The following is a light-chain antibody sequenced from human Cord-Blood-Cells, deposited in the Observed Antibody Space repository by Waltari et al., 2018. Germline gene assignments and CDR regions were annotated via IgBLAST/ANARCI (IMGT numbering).Light chain of an antibody. CDR3: QQYDNLPRVT. CDR2: DAS. V-gene: IGKV1-33*01. CDR1: QDISNY. J-gene: IGKJ2*01. Sequence: LQMTHAPSSPPAPVGDRVTITCQASQDISNYLHWYQQTPGKAPNLLIYDASNLEPGVPSRLSGSGSGTDFTFTISSLQPEDIATYYCQQYDNLPRVTFGQGTKREIK.